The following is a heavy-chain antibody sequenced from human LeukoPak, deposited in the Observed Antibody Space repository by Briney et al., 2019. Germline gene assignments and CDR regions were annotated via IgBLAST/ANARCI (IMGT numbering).Heavy chain of an antibody. D-gene: IGHD6-19*01. V-gene: IGHV4-59*01. CDR2: IYYSGST. CDR1: GGSISSYY. Sequence: SETLPLTCTVSGGSISSYYWSWIRQPPGKGLEWIGYIYYSGSTNYNPSLKSRVTISVDTSKNQFSLKLSSVTAADTAVYYCAREVAGGGDYYMDVWGKGTTVTVSS. CDR3: AREVAGGGDYYMDV. J-gene: IGHJ6*03.